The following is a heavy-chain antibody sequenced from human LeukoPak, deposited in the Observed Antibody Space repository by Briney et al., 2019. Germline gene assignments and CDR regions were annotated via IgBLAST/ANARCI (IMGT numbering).Heavy chain of an antibody. J-gene: IGHJ5*02. CDR3: AGDRPGTTYGFAH. CDR1: GFTFSDSE. D-gene: IGHD1-14*01. Sequence: GGSLRLSCVASGFTFSDSEMNWVRQAPGKGLEYIPYIRGRGNTMNYADSVKGRFIISRDNAKNSLHLQMNSLRVEDTAFYYCAGDRPGTTYGFAHWGQGTLVSVSS. V-gene: IGHV3-48*03. CDR2: IRGRGNTM.